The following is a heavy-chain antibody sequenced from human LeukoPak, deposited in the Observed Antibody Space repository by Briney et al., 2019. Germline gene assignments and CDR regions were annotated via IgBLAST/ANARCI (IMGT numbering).Heavy chain of an antibody. Sequence: SVKVSCKASGGTFSSYAISWVRQAPGQGLEWMGGIIPIFGTANYAQKFQGRVTITADESTSTAYMELSSLRSEDTAVYYCARELIAAATYYYYYGMDVWGQGTTVTVSS. V-gene: IGHV1-69*13. D-gene: IGHD6-13*01. CDR2: IIPIFGTA. CDR1: GGTFSSYA. J-gene: IGHJ6*02. CDR3: ARELIAAATYYYYYGMDV.